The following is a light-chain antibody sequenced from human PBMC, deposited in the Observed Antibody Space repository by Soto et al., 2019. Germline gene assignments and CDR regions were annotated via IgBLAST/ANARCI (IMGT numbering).Light chain of an antibody. CDR1: SSNIGAGYD. V-gene: IGLV1-40*01. CDR3: QSHDSSLIGMV. J-gene: IGLJ2*01. Sequence: QAVVTQPPSVSGAPGQRVTISCTGSSSNIGAGYDVHWYQQLPGTAPKLLIYGNNNRPSGVPDRFSGSKSGTSASLSITCLHAAVEADYYCQSHDSSLIGMVFGGGTKLTVL. CDR2: GNN.